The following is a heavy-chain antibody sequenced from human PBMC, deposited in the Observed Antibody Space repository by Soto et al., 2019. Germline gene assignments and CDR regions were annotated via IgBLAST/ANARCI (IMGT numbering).Heavy chain of an antibody. CDR1: GYTFTSYG. D-gene: IGHD4-4*01. J-gene: IGHJ6*02. V-gene: IGHV1-18*01. CDR2: ISAYNGNT. Sequence: GASVKVSCKASGYTFTSYGISWVRQATGQGLEWMGWISAYNGNTNYAQKLQGRVTMTTDTSTSTAYMELRSLRSDDTAVYYCARVLATKPPQKIYSNYVGIGSSRKYYYGMDVWGQGTKVTVSS. CDR3: ARVLATKPPQKIYSNYVGIGSSRKYYYGMDV.